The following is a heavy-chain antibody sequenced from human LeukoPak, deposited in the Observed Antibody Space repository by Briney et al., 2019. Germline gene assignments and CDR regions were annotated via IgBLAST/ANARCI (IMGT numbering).Heavy chain of an antibody. D-gene: IGHD3-22*01. CDR2: IKQDGSEK. CDR3: AREDDSSGYYFPLWDWFDP. V-gene: IGHV3-7*01. J-gene: IGHJ5*02. Sequence: GGSLRLSCAASGFTFSSYWMSWVRQAPGKGLEWVANIKQDGSEKYYVDSVKGRFTISRDNAKNSLYLQMNSLRAEDTAVYYCAREDDSSGYYFPLWDWFDPWGQGTLVTVSS. CDR1: GFTFSSYW.